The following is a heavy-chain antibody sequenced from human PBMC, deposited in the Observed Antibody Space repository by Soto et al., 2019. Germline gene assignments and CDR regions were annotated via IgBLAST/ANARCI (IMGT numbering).Heavy chain of an antibody. J-gene: IGHJ6*02. V-gene: IGHV1-3*01. D-gene: IGHD2-8*01. CDR2: INAGNGNT. CDR3: TKGTYCTNGVCLGYYYGMDV. Sequence: ASVKVSCKASGYTFTSYAMHWVRQAPGQRLEWMGWINAGNGNTKYSQKFQGRVTITRDTSASTAYMELSSLRSEDTAVYYCTKGTYCTNGVCLGYYYGMDVWGQGTTVIVSS. CDR1: GYTFTSYA.